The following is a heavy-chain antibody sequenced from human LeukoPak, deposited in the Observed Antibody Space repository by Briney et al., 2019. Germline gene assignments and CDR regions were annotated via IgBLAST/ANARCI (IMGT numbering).Heavy chain of an antibody. CDR3: ATRGLSREFDY. CDR1: GFTVSSNY. V-gene: IGHV3-23*01. D-gene: IGHD3-10*01. CDR2: VSGNGVST. Sequence: GGSLRLSCAASGFTVSSNYMSWVRQAPGKGLEWVSTVSGNGVSTNYADSVKGRFTISRDNSKNTLYLQMNSLRAEDTAVYYCATRGLSREFDYWGQGTLVTVSS. J-gene: IGHJ4*02.